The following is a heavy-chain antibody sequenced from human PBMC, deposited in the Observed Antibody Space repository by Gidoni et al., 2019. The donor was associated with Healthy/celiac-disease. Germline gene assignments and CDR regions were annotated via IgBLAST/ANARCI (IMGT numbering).Heavy chain of an antibody. CDR3: ARSKPRLWFGESHFDY. J-gene: IGHJ4*02. Sequence: QVQLVLSGAEVKKLGSSVKVSCKAPDGTFCSYAISWVRQVPGQGLEWMGGIIPIFGTANYAQKFQGRVTITADKSTSTAYMELSSLRSEDTAVYYCARSKPRLWFGESHFDYWGQGTLVTVSS. V-gene: IGHV1-69*06. CDR2: IIPIFGTA. CDR1: DGTFCSYA. D-gene: IGHD3-10*01.